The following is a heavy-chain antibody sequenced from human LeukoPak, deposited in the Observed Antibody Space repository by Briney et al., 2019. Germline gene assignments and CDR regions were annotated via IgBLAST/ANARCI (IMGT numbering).Heavy chain of an antibody. V-gene: IGHV3-21*01. CDR1: GFSFSSYS. Sequence: GGSLRLSCAASGFSFSSYSMNWVRQAPGKGLEWVSSITTSSSYIYYADSVKGRFTISRDNAKNSLYLQMNSLRAEDTAVYYCARDPTSSWETAFDIWGQGTMVTVSS. J-gene: IGHJ3*02. CDR3: ARDPTSSWETAFDI. D-gene: IGHD1-26*01. CDR2: ITTSSSYI.